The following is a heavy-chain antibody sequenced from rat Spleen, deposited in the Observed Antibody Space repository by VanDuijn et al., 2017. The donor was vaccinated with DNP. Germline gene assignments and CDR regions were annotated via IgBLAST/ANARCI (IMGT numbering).Heavy chain of an antibody. CDR3: AIANGDY. CDR1: GFTFSNYY. V-gene: IGHV5-25*01. J-gene: IGHJ2*01. D-gene: IGHD4-1*01. CDR2: ISTVGDNA. Sequence: EVQLVESGGGLVQPGRSLKLSCAASGFTFSNYYMAWVRQAPTKGLEWVASISTVGDNAYYRDSVKGRFTISRDNAISGLYLQMDSLRSEDTATYYCAIANGDYWGQGVMVTVSS.